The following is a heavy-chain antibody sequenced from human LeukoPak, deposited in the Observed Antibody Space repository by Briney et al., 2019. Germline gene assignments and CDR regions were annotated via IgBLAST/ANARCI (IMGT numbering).Heavy chain of an antibody. J-gene: IGHJ4*02. Sequence: PSETLSLTCAVYGGSFSGYYWSWIRQPPGKGLEWIGEINHSGSTNYNPSLKSRVTISVDTSKNQFSLKLSSVTAADTAVYYCARGSGYGGHLYFDYWGQGTLVTVSS. CDR1: GGSFSGYY. V-gene: IGHV4-34*01. CDR3: ARGSGYGGHLYFDY. D-gene: IGHD4-23*01. CDR2: INHSGST.